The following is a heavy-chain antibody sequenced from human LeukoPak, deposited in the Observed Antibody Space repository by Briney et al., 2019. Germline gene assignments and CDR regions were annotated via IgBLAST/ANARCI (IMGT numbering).Heavy chain of an antibody. D-gene: IGHD6-13*01. V-gene: IGHV3-30*02. CDR1: GFTFSSYG. J-gene: IGHJ3*02. Sequence: PGGSLRLSCAASGFTFSSYGMHWVRQAPGKGLEWVAVIWYGGSNKYYADSVKGRFTISRDNSKNTLYLQMNSLRAEDTAVYYCAKGIAAAGDAFDIWGQGTMVTVSS. CDR2: IWYGGSNK. CDR3: AKGIAAAGDAFDI.